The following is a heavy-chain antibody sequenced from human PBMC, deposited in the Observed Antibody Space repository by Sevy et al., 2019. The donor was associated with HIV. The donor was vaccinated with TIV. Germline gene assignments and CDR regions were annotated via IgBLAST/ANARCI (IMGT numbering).Heavy chain of an antibody. CDR1: GGSITTGPYY. J-gene: IGHJ4*02. D-gene: IGHD1-20*01. CDR3: AKSLKAWYDCPALDH. Sequence: SETLSLTCSVSGGSITTGPYYWAWIRQSPGKGPEWLGSMYGTVELNGNTYYNPTLKTRIGMSMDKSNSRFALSLRSVIAADTAVYFCAKSLKAWYDCPALDHWGQGIPVTVSS. V-gene: IGHV4-39*02. CDR2: MYGTVELNGNT.